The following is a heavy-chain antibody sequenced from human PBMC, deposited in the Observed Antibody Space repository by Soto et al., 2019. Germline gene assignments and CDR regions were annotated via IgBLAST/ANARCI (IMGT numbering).Heavy chain of an antibody. V-gene: IGHV4-34*01. CDR2: INHSGST. CDR1: GGSFSGYY. Sequence: SETLSLTCAVYGGSFSGYYWSWIRQPPGKGLEWIGEINHSGSTNYNPSIKSRVTISVDTSKNQFSLKLRSVTAADTAVYYCARVPHDYVWGSYESAFDIWGQGTMVTVSS. D-gene: IGHD3-16*01. CDR3: ARVPHDYVWGSYESAFDI. J-gene: IGHJ3*02.